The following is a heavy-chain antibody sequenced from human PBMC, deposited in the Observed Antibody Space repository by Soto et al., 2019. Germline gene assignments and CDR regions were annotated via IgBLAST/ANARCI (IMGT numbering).Heavy chain of an antibody. V-gene: IGHV1-2*02. CDR2: IHSKSGGT. CDR1: GYTFTDYY. J-gene: IGHJ4*02. CDR3: ERGGITVFGVIDY. D-gene: IGHD3-3*01. Sequence: ASVKFSCKASGYTFTDYYVHWVRQAPGQGLEWMGWIHSKSGGTNYAQKFQGRVTMTRDASISTAYMELSRLTYDDTAVYYCERGGITVFGVIDYWGQGTPVTVSS.